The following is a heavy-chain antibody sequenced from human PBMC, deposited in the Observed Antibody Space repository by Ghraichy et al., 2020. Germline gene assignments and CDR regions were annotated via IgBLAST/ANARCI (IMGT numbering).Heavy chain of an antibody. CDR2: FDPEDGET. CDR3: ATALVVPAAPSHYYGMDV. V-gene: IGHV1-24*01. Sequence: ASVKVSCKVSGYTLTELSMHWVRQAPGKGLEWMGGFDPEDGETIYAQKFQGRVTMTEDTSTDTAYMELSSLRSEDTAVYYCATALVVPAAPSHYYGMDVWPRDHGHRLL. J-gene: IGHJ6*02. D-gene: IGHD2-2*01. CDR1: GYTLTELS.